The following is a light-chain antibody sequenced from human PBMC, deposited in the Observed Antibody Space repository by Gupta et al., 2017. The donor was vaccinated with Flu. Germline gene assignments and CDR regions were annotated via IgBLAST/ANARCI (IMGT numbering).Light chain of an antibody. CDR1: QSISSY. J-gene: IGKJ1*01. Sequence: DIQMTQHPSSLSASVGDRVTITCRASQSISSYLHWYQQKPTKAPKVLIYAAYSLQSGVPSRFIGSGSGTDFSLTSSSLQAEDFATYYCQQSYSTPWTFGQGTKVEIK. CDR2: AAY. V-gene: IGKV1-39*01. CDR3: QQSYSTPWT.